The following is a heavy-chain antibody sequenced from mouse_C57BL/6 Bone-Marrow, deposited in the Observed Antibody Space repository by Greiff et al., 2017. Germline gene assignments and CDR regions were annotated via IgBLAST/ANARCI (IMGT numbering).Heavy chain of an antibody. CDR1: GFTFSDYY. V-gene: IGHV5-12*01. CDR2: ISNGGGST. CDR3: AREGTLYYFDY. Sequence: EVHLVESGGGLVQPGGSLKLSCAASGFTFSDYYMYWVRQTPEKRLEWVAYISNGGGSTDYPDTVKGRFTISRDNAKNTLYLQMSRLKSEDTAMYYCAREGTLYYFDYWGQGTTLTVSS. J-gene: IGHJ2*01.